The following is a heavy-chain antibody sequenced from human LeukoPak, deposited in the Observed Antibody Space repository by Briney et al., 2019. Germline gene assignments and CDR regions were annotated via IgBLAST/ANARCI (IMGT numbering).Heavy chain of an antibody. CDR2: ISWNSGSI. D-gene: IGHD2-15*01. CDR1: GFTFDDYA. V-gene: IGHV3-9*01. Sequence: PGRSLRLSCAASGFTFDDYAMHWVRQAPGKGLEWVSGISWNSGSIGYADSVKGRFTISRDNAKNSLYLQMNSLRAEDTALYYCAKDKEEVVVAATPGAFDIWGQGTMVTVSS. J-gene: IGHJ3*02. CDR3: AKDKEEVVVAATPGAFDI.